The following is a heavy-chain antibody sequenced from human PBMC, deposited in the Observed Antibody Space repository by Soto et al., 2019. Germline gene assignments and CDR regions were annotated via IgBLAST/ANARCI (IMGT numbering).Heavy chain of an antibody. D-gene: IGHD3-22*01. CDR1: GGSFSGYY. V-gene: IGHV4-34*01. CDR3: ARQSPYYYDSSGYLDY. J-gene: IGHJ4*02. Sequence: TLSLTCAVYGGSFSGYYWSWIRQPPGKGLEWIGEINHSGSTNYNPSLKSRVTISVDTSKNQFSLKLSSVTAADTAVYYCARQSPYYYDSSGYLDYWGQGTLVTVSS. CDR2: INHSGST.